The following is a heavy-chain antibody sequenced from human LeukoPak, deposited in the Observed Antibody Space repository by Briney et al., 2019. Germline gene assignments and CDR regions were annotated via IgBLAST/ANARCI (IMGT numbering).Heavy chain of an antibody. V-gene: IGHV1-18*01. Sequence: GASVKVYCKASGYTFTSYGISWVRQAPGQGLEWVGWISAYNGNTNYAQKLQGRVTMTTDTSTSTAYMELRSLRSDDTAVYYCARGDYYGSGSYYNFDYWGQGTLVTVSS. CDR2: ISAYNGNT. D-gene: IGHD3-10*01. CDR1: GYTFTSYG. CDR3: ARGDYYGSGSYYNFDY. J-gene: IGHJ4*02.